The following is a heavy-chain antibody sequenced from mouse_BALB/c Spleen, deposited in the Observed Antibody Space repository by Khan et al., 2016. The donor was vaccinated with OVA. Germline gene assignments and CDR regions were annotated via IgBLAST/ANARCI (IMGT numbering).Heavy chain of an antibody. J-gene: IGHJ3*01. Sequence: EEQLKESGGDLVKPGGSLKLSCAASGFTFSSYSMSWVRQTPDKRLEWVASISSGGDYTYYPDIVKGRFTISRDNAKNTLYLQMSSLKSEDTAMYYCASHLTGSFAYWGQGTLVTVSA. D-gene: IGHD4-1*01. CDR3: ASHLTGSFAY. CDR1: GFTFSSYS. CDR2: ISSGGDYT. V-gene: IGHV5-6*01.